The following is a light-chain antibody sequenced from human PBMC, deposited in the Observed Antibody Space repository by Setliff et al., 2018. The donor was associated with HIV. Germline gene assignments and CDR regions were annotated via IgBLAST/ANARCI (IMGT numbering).Light chain of an antibody. V-gene: IGLV2-14*01. CDR1: SSDVGGYSY. Sequence: QSALAQPAFVSGSPGQSITISCTGTSSDVGGYSYVSWYQQHPGKAPKLIFYEVRNRPSGVSNRFSGSKSGNTASLTISGLQAEDEADYYCISYATTNTLPFGTGTKGTVL. CDR3: ISYATTNTLP. J-gene: IGLJ1*01. CDR2: EVR.